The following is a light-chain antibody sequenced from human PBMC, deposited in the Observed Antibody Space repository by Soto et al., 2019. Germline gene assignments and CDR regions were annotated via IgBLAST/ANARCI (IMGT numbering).Light chain of an antibody. V-gene: IGLV2-14*01. CDR3: SSYSISTAYL. CDR2: EVS. Sequence: QSALTQPPSASGSLGSSVTISCTGTSSDVGGYDYVSWYQLHPGKAPKLMVFEVSNRPSGVSYRFSGSKSGNTASLTISGLQAEDEADYFCSSYSISTAYLFGTGTKVTVL. CDR1: SSDVGGYDY. J-gene: IGLJ1*01.